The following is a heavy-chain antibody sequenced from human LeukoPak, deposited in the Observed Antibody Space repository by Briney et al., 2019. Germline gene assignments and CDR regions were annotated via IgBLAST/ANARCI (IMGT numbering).Heavy chain of an antibody. CDR2: IYYSGST. J-gene: IGHJ4*02. CDR3: AGTPTYGSGSYYRIDY. Sequence: SETLSLTCTVSGGSISSYYWSWIRQPPGKGLEWIGYIYYSGSTNYNPSLKSRVTISVDTSKNQFSLKLSSVTAADTAVYYRAGTPTYGSGSYYRIDYWGQGTLVTVSS. V-gene: IGHV4-59*01. CDR1: GGSISSYY. D-gene: IGHD3-10*01.